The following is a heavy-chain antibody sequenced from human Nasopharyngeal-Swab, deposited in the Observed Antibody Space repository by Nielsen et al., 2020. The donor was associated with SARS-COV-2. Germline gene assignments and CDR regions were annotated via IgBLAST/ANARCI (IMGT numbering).Heavy chain of an antibody. CDR2: ISGSGGST. Sequence: GGSLRLSCVASGFTFSSYAMSWVRQAPGKGLEWVSAISGSGGSTYYADSVRGRFTVSRDNSKNTLYLQVNSLRAEDTAVYYCARGLRWHYYYYGMDVWGQGTTVTVSS. D-gene: IGHD4-23*01. V-gene: IGHV3-23*01. J-gene: IGHJ6*02. CDR1: GFTFSSYA. CDR3: ARGLRWHYYYYGMDV.